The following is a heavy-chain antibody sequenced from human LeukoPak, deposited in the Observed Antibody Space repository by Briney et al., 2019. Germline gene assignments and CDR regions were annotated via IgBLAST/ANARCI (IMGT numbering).Heavy chain of an antibody. CDR1: GFTFSSNW. CDR3: ARDPSAVSGPIDY. Sequence: GGSLRLSCAASGFTFSSNWMSWVRQAAGKGLEWVANINPDGTTKLYVGSGTGRFTISRDNARNSLYLEMNSLRDEDTAVYYCARDPSAVSGPIDYWGQGTLVTVSS. D-gene: IGHD6-19*01. J-gene: IGHJ4*02. V-gene: IGHV3-7*01. CDR2: INPDGTTK.